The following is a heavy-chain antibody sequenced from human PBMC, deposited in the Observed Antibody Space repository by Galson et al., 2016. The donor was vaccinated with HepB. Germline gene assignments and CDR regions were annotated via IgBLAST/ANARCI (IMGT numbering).Heavy chain of an antibody. Sequence: SVKISCKASGYTFTNYGLSWVRQAPGQGLEWMGWISAYIGNARYAQKLQGRVALTTDTSTSTAYMELRSLRSDDTAAYYCARWGPMVRGVMKYHSGMDGWGEGTTVTVSS. CDR1: GYTFTNYG. J-gene: IGHJ6*04. CDR2: ISAYIGNA. CDR3: ARWGPMVRGVMKYHSGMDG. V-gene: IGHV1-18*01. D-gene: IGHD3-10*01.